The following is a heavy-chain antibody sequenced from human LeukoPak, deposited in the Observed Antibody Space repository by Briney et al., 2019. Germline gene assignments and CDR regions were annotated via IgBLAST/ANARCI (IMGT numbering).Heavy chain of an antibody. Sequence: ASVKVSCKTSGVTFSSYAISWVRQAPGQGLEWMGGIIPILGTANYAQEFQGRVTITADESTSTAYMELSSLRSEDTAVYFCAREANYYESSGYSTDYWGQGTLVTVSS. J-gene: IGHJ4*02. CDR3: AREANYYESSGYSTDY. CDR2: IIPILGTA. D-gene: IGHD3-22*01. CDR1: GVTFSSYA. V-gene: IGHV1-69*01.